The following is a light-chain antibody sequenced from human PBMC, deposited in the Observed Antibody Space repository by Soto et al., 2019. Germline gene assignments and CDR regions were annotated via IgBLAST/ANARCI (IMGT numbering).Light chain of an antibody. Sequence: QSVLTQPPSVSAAPGQKVTISCSGSSSNIGNNYVSWYQQLPGTAPKLLIYDNNKRPSGIPDRFSGSKSGTSATLGITGLQTRDEADYYFGTWDSSLSARVVFGGGTKLTVL. CDR3: GTWDSSLSARVV. J-gene: IGLJ2*01. CDR1: SSNIGNNY. CDR2: DNN. V-gene: IGLV1-51*01.